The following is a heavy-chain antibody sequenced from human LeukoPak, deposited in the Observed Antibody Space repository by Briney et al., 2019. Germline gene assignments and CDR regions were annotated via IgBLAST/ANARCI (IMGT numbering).Heavy chain of an antibody. CDR2: IWYDGSNK. Sequence: GGSLRLSCAASGFTFSSYGMHWVRQAPGKGLEWVAVIWYDGSNKYYADSVRGRFTISRDNSKNTLYLQMNSLRAEDTAVYYCARDRSSPYYYMDVWGKGTTVTVSS. J-gene: IGHJ6*03. CDR3: ARDRSSPYYYMDV. CDR1: GFTFSSYG. D-gene: IGHD6-13*01. V-gene: IGHV3-33*01.